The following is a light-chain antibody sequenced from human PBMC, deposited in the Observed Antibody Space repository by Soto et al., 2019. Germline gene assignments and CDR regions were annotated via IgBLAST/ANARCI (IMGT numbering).Light chain of an antibody. J-gene: IGKJ3*01. CDR1: QSVSSSY. V-gene: IGKV3-20*01. CDR2: GAS. CDR3: QQYGSSFT. Sequence: EIVLTQSPGTLSLSPGERATLSCRASQSVSSSYLAWYHQKPGQAPRLLIYGASSRATGIPDRFSGSGSGTDFTLTISRLEPEDFAVYYCQQYGSSFTFGPGTKVYIK.